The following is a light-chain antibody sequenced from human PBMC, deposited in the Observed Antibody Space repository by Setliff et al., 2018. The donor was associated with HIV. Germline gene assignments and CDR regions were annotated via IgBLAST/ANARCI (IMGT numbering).Light chain of an antibody. Sequence: QSVLTQPRSVSGSPGQSVTFSCSGSNSDIGAYNYVSWYQQHPGKAPKLIISNVIRRPSGVPDRFSGSKSGNTASLTISGLQAEDDADYFCCSYAGSRTFDVFGTGTKVTVL. J-gene: IGLJ1*01. CDR2: NVI. CDR1: NSDIGAYNY. CDR3: CSYAGSRTFDV. V-gene: IGLV2-11*01.